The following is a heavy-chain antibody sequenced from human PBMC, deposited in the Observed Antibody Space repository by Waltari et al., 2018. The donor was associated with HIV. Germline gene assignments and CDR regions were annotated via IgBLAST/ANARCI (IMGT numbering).Heavy chain of an antibody. J-gene: IGHJ4*02. Sequence: EVQLVESGGGLVQPGGSLRLSCAASGFTFSSFSMNWVRQAPGKGLECISYISSSSTTIYYADSVKGRFTISRDNAKNSLYLQMNSLRAEDTAIFYCARASSVRGTPFDYWGQGTLVTVSS. CDR2: ISSSSTTI. CDR1: GFTFSSFS. CDR3: ARASSVRGTPFDY. V-gene: IGHV3-48*01. D-gene: IGHD3-10*01.